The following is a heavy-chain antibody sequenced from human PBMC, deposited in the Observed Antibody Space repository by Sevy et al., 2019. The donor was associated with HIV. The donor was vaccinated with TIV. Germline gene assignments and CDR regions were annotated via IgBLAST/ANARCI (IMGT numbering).Heavy chain of an antibody. Sequence: GGSLRLSCAASGFTFSTYWMHWVPQAPGKGLEWVANIKQDESEKYYVASVKGRFTISRDNAKNSLYLQMNSLRPGDTAVYYCARGNSGSFDYWGQGTLVTVSS. CDR3: ARGNSGSFDY. V-gene: IGHV3-7*04. CDR2: IKQDESEK. J-gene: IGHJ4*02. CDR1: GFTFSTYW. D-gene: IGHD3-22*01.